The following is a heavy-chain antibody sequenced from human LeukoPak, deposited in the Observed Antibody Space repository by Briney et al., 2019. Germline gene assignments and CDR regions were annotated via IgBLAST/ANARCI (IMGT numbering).Heavy chain of an antibody. CDR3: ARRRYSGSSQHFDY. CDR1: GFTFSSYS. D-gene: IGHD1-26*01. Sequence: PGGSLRLSCAASGFTFSSYSMNWVRQAPGKGLEWVSSISSSSSYIYYADSVKGRFTISRDNSKNTLYLQMNSLRAEDTAVYYCARRRYSGSSQHFDYWGLGTLVTVSS. J-gene: IGHJ4*02. V-gene: IGHV3-21*01. CDR2: ISSSSSYI.